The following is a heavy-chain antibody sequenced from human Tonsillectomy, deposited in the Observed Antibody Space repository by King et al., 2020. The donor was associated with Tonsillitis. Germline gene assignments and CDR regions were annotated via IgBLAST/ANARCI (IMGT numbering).Heavy chain of an antibody. V-gene: IGHV4-39*01. CDR2: VYYSGST. Sequence: LQLQESGPGLVKPSETLSLTCTVSGGSISSSTYSWGWIRQPPGKGLEWVGSVYYSGSTYYNPSLKSRVTISVETSKNQFSLKLSSVTAADTAEYYCARVGSLRYFDYWGQGTLLTVSS. CDR3: ARVGSLRYFDY. D-gene: IGHD5/OR15-5a*01. CDR1: GGSISSSTYS. J-gene: IGHJ4*02.